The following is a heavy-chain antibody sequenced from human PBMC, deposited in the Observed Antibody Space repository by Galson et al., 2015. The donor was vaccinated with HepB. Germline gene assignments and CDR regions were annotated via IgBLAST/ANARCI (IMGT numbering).Heavy chain of an antibody. CDR1: GYTFTTYA. CDR3: ARMAVTSETYYYGSGSDN. D-gene: IGHD3-10*01. CDR2: INAGNGNT. J-gene: IGHJ4*02. Sequence: SVKVSCKASGYTFTTYAMHWVRQAPGQRLEWMGWINAGNGNTKYSQKFQGRVTITRDTSASTAYMELSSLRSEDTAVYYCARMAVTSETYYYGSGSDNWGQGTLVTVSS. V-gene: IGHV1-3*01.